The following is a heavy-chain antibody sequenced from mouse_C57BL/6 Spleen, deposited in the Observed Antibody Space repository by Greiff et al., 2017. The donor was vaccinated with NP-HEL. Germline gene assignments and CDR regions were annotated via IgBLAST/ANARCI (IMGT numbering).Heavy chain of an antibody. D-gene: IGHD2-4*01. CDR2: IDPSDSET. CDR1: GYTFTSYW. CDR3: ARSYDYDRRAWFAY. J-gene: IGHJ3*01. V-gene: IGHV1-52*01. Sequence: VQLQQPGAELVRPGSSVKLSCKASGYTFTSYWMHWVKQRPIQGLEWIGNIDPSDSETHYNQKFKDKATLTVDKSSSTAYMQLSSLTSEDSAVYYCARSYDYDRRAWFAYWGQGTLVTVSA.